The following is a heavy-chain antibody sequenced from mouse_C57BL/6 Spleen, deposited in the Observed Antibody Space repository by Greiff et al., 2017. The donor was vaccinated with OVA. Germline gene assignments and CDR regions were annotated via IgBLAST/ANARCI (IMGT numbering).Heavy chain of an antibody. V-gene: IGHV1-69*01. Sequence: QVQLQQPGAELVMPGASVKLSCKASGYTLPSYWWHGVKQRPGQGLEWTGEIDPSDSYTNYNQKFKGKSTLTVDKSSSTAYMQLSSLTSEDSAVYYCARRRDYYGSSYWYFDVWGTGTTVTVSS. J-gene: IGHJ1*03. CDR2: IDPSDSYT. D-gene: IGHD1-1*01. CDR3: ARRRDYYGSSYWYFDV. CDR1: GYTLPSYW.